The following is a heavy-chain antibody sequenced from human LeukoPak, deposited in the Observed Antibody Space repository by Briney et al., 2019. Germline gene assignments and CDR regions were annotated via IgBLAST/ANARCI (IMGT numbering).Heavy chain of an antibody. V-gene: IGHV3-21*01. CDR1: GFTFSSYS. J-gene: IGHJ3*02. D-gene: IGHD3-22*01. CDR2: ISSSSSYI. Sequence: KSGGSLRLSCAASGFTFSSYSMNWGRQAPGKGLEWVSSISSSSSYIYYADSVKGRFTISRDNAKNSLYLQMNSLRAEDTAVYYCAKTYYYDSSGSTGAFDIWGQGTMVTVSS. CDR3: AKTYYYDSSGSTGAFDI.